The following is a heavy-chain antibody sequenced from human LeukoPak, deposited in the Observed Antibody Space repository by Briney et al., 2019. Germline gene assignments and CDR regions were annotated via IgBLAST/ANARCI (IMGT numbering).Heavy chain of an antibody. D-gene: IGHD6-19*01. CDR1: GFNFANHA. Sequence: GGSLRLSCAASGFNFANHAMSWVRQTPGKGLEWVSAISGGGDITYYADSVKGRFTISRDNSKNTLYLQMNSLRAEDTAVYYCAKDFNYSSGWYLFDYWGQGTLVTVSS. V-gene: IGHV3-23*01. CDR3: AKDFNYSSGWYLFDY. J-gene: IGHJ4*02. CDR2: ISGGGDIT.